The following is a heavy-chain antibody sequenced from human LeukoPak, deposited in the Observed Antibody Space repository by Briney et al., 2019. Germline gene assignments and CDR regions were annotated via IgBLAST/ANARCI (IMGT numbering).Heavy chain of an antibody. V-gene: IGHV3-74*01. J-gene: IGHJ4*02. CDR1: GFTFSNYW. Sequence: GGSLRLSCAASGFTFSNYWMDWVRQAPGKGLVWVSRIKTDGSITSYADSVKGRFTISRDNAKNTLYLQMNSLRAEDTAVYYCAREGQWLALDYGGQGTLLTVSS. D-gene: IGHD6-19*01. CDR3: AREGQWLALDY. CDR2: IKTDGSIT.